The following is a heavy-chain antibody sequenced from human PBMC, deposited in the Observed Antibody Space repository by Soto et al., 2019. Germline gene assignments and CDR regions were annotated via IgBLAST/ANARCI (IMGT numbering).Heavy chain of an antibody. J-gene: IGHJ3*02. CDR2: IIPIFGTA. CDR3: SRLKEMAPNLHAFDI. V-gene: IGHV1-69*01. CDR1: GGTFSSYA. Sequence: QVQLVQSGAEVKKPGSSVKVSCKASGGTFSSYAISWVRQAPGQGLEWMGGIIPIFGTANYAQKFQGRARITADESTSTAYMELSSLRSEDTAVYYCSRLKEMAPNLHAFDIWGQGTMVTVSS. D-gene: IGHD5-12*01.